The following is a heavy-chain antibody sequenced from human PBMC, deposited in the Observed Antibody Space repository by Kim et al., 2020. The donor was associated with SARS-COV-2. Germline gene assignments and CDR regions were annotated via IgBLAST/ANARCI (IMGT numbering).Heavy chain of an antibody. CDR3: AKDKGGYYYDSSGLPYIEYYFDY. Sequence: GGSLRLSCAASGFTFDDYAMHWVRQAPGKGLEWVSGISWNSGSIGYADSVKGRFTISRDNAKNSLYLQMNSLRAEDTALYYCAKDKGGYYYDSSGLPYIEYYFDYWGQGTLVTVSS. V-gene: IGHV3-9*01. CDR2: ISWNSGSI. CDR1: GFTFDDYA. J-gene: IGHJ4*02. D-gene: IGHD3-22*01.